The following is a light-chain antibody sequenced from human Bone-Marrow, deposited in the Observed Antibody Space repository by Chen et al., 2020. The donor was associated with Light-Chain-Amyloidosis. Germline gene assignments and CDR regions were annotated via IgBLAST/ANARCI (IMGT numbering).Light chain of an antibody. V-gene: IGLV3-25*03. CDR3: QSADSSGTDEVI. CDR1: DLPTKY. Sequence: SYELTQPPSVSVSPGQTARITCSGDDLPTKYAYWYQQKPGQAHVLVIQRETERPSGISARFAGCRSGPTDTLNISGVQADDEADDNGQSADSSGTDEVIFGGGTKLTVL. CDR2: RET. J-gene: IGLJ2*01.